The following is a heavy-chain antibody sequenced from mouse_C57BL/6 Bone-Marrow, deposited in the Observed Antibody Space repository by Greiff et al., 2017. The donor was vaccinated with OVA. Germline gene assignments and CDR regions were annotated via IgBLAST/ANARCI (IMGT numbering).Heavy chain of an antibody. J-gene: IGHJ3*01. CDR1: GFSLTSYG. D-gene: IGHD3-1*01. V-gene: IGHV2-9*01. CDR3: AKRGGLRGLAY. CDR2: IWGGGST. Sequence: VKVVESGPGLVAPSQCLSITCTASGFSLTSYGVDWVRQPPGKGLEWLGVIWGGGSTTYNSALMSSLSTSKDNSKSQVFLKMNSLQTYDAAMYYCAKRGGLRGLAYWGKGTLVTVSA.